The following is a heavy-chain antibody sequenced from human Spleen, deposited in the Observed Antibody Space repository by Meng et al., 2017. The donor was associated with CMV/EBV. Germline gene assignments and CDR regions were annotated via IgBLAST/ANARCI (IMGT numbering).Heavy chain of an antibody. CDR1: GYSFTTYW. V-gene: IGHV3-20*01. D-gene: IGHD1-7*01. CDR2: INWNGGST. J-gene: IGHJ4*02. CDR3: ARDGTTLYDY. Sequence: GESLKISCKGSGYSFTTYWIGWVRQMPGKGLEWVSGINWNGGSTGYADSVKGRFTISRDNAKNSLYLQMNSLRAEDTALYHCARDGTTLYDYWGQGTLVTVSS.